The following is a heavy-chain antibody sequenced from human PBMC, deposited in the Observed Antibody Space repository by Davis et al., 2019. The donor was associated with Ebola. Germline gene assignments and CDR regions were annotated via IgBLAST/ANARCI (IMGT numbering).Heavy chain of an antibody. D-gene: IGHD4-11*01. CDR1: GYTFNLYG. CDR2: ISAYNGNT. CDR3: ARCLGDYTTLYFYGLDV. V-gene: IGHV1-18*01. J-gene: IGHJ6*04. Sequence: ASVKVSCKASGYTFNLYGISWVRQAPGQGLEWMGWISAYNGNTNYAQRFQDRVTMTTDTSTSTAYMELRSLRSDNTAVYYCARCLGDYTTLYFYGLDVWGKGTTVTVSS.